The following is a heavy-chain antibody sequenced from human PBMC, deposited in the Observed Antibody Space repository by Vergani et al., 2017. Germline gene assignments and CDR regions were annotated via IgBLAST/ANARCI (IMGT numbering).Heavy chain of an antibody. D-gene: IGHD3-22*01. CDR3: AKGVLRGYYYDSSGYPAA. CDR2: ISGSGGST. V-gene: IGHV3-23*01. J-gene: IGHJ5*02. Sequence: EVQLLESGGGLVQPGGSLRLSCAASGFTFSSYAMSWVRQAPGKGLEWVSAISGSGGSTYYADSVKGRCTISRDNPKNTLYLQMNSLRAEDTALYYCAKGVLRGYYYDSSGYPAAWGQGTLVTVSS. CDR1: GFTFSSYA.